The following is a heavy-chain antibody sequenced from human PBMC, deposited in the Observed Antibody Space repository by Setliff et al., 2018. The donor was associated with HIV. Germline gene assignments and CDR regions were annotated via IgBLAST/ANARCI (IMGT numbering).Heavy chain of an antibody. Sequence: SVKVSCKTSGGFLSNNGIAWVRQAPGQGLEWMGGVTPALYLTTHAEKFQSRVTFTTDDSTSSVYMELSSLRSDDTATYYCARAKAVGGVIITGGLDVWGQGTTVTVS. J-gene: IGHJ6*02. CDR3: ARAKAVGGVIITGGLDV. V-gene: IGHV1-69*10. CDR2: VTPALYLT. D-gene: IGHD3-16*02. CDR1: GGFLSNNG.